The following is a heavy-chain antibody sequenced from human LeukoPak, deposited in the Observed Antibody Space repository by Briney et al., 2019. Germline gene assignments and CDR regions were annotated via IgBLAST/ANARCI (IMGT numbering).Heavy chain of an antibody. CDR1: GFTFSSYA. J-gene: IGHJ4*02. V-gene: IGHV3-53*01. Sequence: GGSLRLSCAASGFTFSSYAMSWVRQAPGKGLEWVSVIYSGGSTYYADSVKGRFTISRDNSKNTLYLQMNSLRAEDTAVYYCARTRYDFWSGYYVWGQGTLVTVSS. CDR2: IYSGGST. D-gene: IGHD3-3*01. CDR3: ARTRYDFWSGYYV.